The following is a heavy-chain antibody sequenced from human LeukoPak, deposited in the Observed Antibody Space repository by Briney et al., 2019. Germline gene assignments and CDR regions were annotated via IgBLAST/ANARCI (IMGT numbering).Heavy chain of an antibody. J-gene: IGHJ5*02. Sequence: PSETLSLTCTVSGGSISGTYYWSWIRQPPGKGLEWIGYIYYTGTTDSNPSLKSRVTISLDTSKNQFSLNLSSVTAADTAVYYCARDSDKWELTPWGQGTLVTVSS. CDR2: IYYTGTT. D-gene: IGHD1-26*01. CDR3: ARDSDKWELTP. CDR1: GGSISGTYY. V-gene: IGHV4-59*12.